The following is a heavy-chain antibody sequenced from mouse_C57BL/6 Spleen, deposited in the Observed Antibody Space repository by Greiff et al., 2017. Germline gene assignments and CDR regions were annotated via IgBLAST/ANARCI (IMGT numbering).Heavy chain of an antibody. V-gene: IGHV1-55*01. CDR2: IYPGSGST. D-gene: IGHD3-2*02. Sequence: QVQLQQPGAELVKPGASVTMSCKASGYTFTSYWITWVKQRPGQGLEWIGDIYPGSGSTNYNDKFKSKATLTVDTTSSTAYMQLSSLTSEDSAVYYCAGGETAQSTAWFAYWGQGTLVTVSA. CDR1: GYTFTSYW. CDR3: AGGETAQSTAWFAY. J-gene: IGHJ3*01.